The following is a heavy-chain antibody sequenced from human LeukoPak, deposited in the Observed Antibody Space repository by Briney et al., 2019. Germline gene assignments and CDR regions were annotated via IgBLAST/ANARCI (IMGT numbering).Heavy chain of an antibody. CDR3: ARGPPIAAAGYFDY. CDR2: ISSSSSTI. J-gene: IGHJ4*02. V-gene: IGHV3-48*01. Sequence: GGSLRLSCAASGFTFSSYSVNWVRQAPGKGLEWVSYISSSSSTICYADSVKGRFTISRDNAKNSLYLQMNSLRAEDTAVYYCARGPPIAAAGYFDYWGQGTLVTVSS. D-gene: IGHD6-13*01. CDR1: GFTFSSYS.